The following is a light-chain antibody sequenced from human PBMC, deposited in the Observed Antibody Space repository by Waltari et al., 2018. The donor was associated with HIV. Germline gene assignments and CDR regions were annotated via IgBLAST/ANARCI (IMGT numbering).Light chain of an antibody. CDR2: NDN. CDR1: VSNIGSRS. V-gene: IGLV1-44*01. J-gene: IGLJ3*02. CDR3: SSWDDNLNGPV. Sequence: QIVLTQSPSASGTPGQGVTISCSGGVSNIGSRSVHWYQQVPGTAPTLLIYNDNQRPSGGPDRFTGSKSGTAASLAISGLRSEDESDYYCSSWDDNLNGPVFGGGTKLTVL.